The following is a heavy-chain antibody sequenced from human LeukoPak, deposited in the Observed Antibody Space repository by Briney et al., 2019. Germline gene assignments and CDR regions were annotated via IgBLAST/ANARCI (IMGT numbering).Heavy chain of an antibody. CDR1: GFTFSSYA. CDR2: ISYDGSNK. V-gene: IGHV3-30-3*01. D-gene: IGHD2-21*02. Sequence: GGSLRLSCAASGFTFSSYAMHWVRQAPGKGLEWVAVISYDGSNKYYADSVKGRFTISRDNSKNTLYLQMNSLRAEDTAVYYCARDFYCGGDCLNDYWGQGTLVTVSS. J-gene: IGHJ4*02. CDR3: ARDFYCGGDCLNDY.